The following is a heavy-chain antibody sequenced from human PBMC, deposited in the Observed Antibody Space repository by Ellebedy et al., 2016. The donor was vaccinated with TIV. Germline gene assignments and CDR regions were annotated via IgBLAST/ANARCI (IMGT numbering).Heavy chain of an antibody. D-gene: IGHD2-15*01. CDR1: GYSFNTYW. CDR2: IYPDDFDT. V-gene: IGHV5-51*01. CDR3: ARPRLVARVMAGAFDI. J-gene: IGHJ3*02. Sequence: GESLKISXQASGYSFNTYWIGWVRQLPGRGLEWMGSIYPDDFDTRYSPSFQGQVSISVDKSISTAYLQWSGLKASDSAMYYCARPRLVARVMAGAFDIWGHGTLVTVSS.